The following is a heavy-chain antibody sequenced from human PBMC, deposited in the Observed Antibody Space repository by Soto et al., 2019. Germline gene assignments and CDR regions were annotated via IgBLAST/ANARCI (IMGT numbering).Heavy chain of an antibody. CDR2: IYYSGTT. D-gene: IGHD3-16*01. CDR1: DNSVRKDNYY. V-gene: IGHV4-61*01. Sequence: PYVNLSLTFYIYDNSVRKDNYYWSWIRPPSGKGLEWIGYIYYSGTTNYNSYLKSRLSLSVDMSKNQFSLKLASVTAADTAVYFCARSQRGRTAFTFDYWGQGALVTVSS. CDR3: ARSQRGRTAFTFDY. J-gene: IGHJ4*02.